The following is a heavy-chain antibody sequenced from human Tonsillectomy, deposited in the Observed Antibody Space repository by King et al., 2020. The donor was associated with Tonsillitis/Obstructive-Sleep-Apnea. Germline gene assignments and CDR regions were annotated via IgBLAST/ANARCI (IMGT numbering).Heavy chain of an antibody. CDR1: GFTFSSYS. CDR2: INNDGGYT. J-gene: IGHJ4*02. CDR3: VKSLSQGLAPHDC. Sequence: VQLVESGGGLVQPGGSLRLSCSASGFTFSSYSMHWVRQAPGKGLEYVSGINNDGGYTPHADSRKGRFSISRDNSKNTLYLQMNSLRVEDTALYYCVKSLSQGLAPHDCWGRGILVTVSP. V-gene: IGHV3-64D*06. D-gene: IGHD3-3*02.